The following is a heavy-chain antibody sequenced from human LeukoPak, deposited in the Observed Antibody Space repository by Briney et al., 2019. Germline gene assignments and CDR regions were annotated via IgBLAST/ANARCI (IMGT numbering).Heavy chain of an antibody. Sequence: ASVKVSCKASGYTFTSYAMHWVRQAPGRRLEWMGWINAGNGNTKYSQKFQGRVTITRDTSASTAYMELSSLRSEDTAVYYCARPTWIQLWAHFDYWGQGTLVTVSS. CDR2: INAGNGNT. J-gene: IGHJ4*02. D-gene: IGHD5-18*01. CDR1: GYTFTSYA. V-gene: IGHV1-3*01. CDR3: ARPTWIQLWAHFDY.